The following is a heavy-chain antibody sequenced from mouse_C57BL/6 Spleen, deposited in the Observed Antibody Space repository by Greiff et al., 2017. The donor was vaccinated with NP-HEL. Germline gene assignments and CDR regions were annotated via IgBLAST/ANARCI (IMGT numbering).Heavy chain of an antibody. CDR2: ISSGSSTI. J-gene: IGHJ3*01. V-gene: IGHV5-17*01. D-gene: IGHD2-4*01. Sequence: EVKLVESGGGLVKPGGSLKLSCAASGFTFSDYGMHWVRQAPEKGLEWVAYISSGSSTIYYADTVKGRFTISRDNAKNTLFLQMTSLRSEDTAMYYGAMAYYDYQAWFAYWGQGTLVTVSA. CDR3: AMAYYDYQAWFAY. CDR1: GFTFSDYG.